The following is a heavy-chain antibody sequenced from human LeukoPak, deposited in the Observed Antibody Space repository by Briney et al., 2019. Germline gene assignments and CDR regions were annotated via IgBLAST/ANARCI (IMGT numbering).Heavy chain of an antibody. V-gene: IGHV3-7*04. J-gene: IGHJ4*02. CDR1: GFKFSSNW. CDR2: IKQDGSEK. CDR3: ARVMYGGISYSVDY. Sequence: PGGSLRLSCAASGFKFSSNWMSWVRQAPGKGLEWVANIKQDGSEKYYVDSVKGRFTISRDNAKNSLYLQMNSLRDEDTAVYYCARVMYGGISYSVDYWGQGTLVTVSS. D-gene: IGHD1-26*01.